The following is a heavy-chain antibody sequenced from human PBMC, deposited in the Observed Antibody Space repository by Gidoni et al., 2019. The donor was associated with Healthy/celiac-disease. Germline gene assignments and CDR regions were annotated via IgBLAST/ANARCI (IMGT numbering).Heavy chain of an antibody. CDR1: GFTVSSNY. Sequence: EVQLVETGGGLIQPGGSLRLSCAPSGFTVSSNYMSWVRQAPGKGLEWVSVIYSGGSTYYADSVKGRFTISRDNSKNTLYLQMNSLRAEDTAVYYCARESDSGSYPETWGQGTLVTVSS. V-gene: IGHV3-53*02. D-gene: IGHD1-26*01. CDR3: ARESDSGSYPET. CDR2: IYSGGST. J-gene: IGHJ4*02.